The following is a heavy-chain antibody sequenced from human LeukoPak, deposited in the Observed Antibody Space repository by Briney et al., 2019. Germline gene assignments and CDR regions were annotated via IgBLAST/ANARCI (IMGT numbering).Heavy chain of an antibody. Sequence: PSETLSLTCTVSGGSISSSSYYWGWIRQPPGKGLEWIGSIYYSGSTYYNPSLKSRVTISVDTSKNQFSLKLSSVTAADTAVYYCARPIAAAAHFDYWGQGTLVTVSS. V-gene: IGHV4-39*01. D-gene: IGHD6-25*01. CDR3: ARPIAAAAHFDY. CDR2: IYYSGST. J-gene: IGHJ4*02. CDR1: GGSISSSSYY.